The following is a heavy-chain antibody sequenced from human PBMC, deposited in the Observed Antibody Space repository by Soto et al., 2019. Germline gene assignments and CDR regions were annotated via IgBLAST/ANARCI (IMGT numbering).Heavy chain of an antibody. CDR2: IIPIFGTA. D-gene: IGHD5-18*01. Sequence: QVQLVQSGAEVKKPGSSVKVSCKASGGTFSSYAISWVRQAPRQGLEWMGGIIPIFGTANYAQKFQGRVTITADESTSTAYMELSSLRSEDTAVYYCATGGLKRGYSYDPRYYYYGMDVWGQGTTVTVSS. J-gene: IGHJ6*02. CDR3: ATGGLKRGYSYDPRYYYYGMDV. V-gene: IGHV1-69*01. CDR1: GGTFSSYA.